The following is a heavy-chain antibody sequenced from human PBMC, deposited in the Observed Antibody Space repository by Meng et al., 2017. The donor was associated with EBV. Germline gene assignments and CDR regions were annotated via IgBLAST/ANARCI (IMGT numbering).Heavy chain of an antibody. D-gene: IGHD3-10*01. J-gene: IGHJ4*02. CDR3: ASESGRGFTPDY. CDR1: GGTFRSDA. Sequence: QVQLVQSGAEGKKPGSSGKVPCKTSGGTFRSDAISWVRQAPGQGLEWMGGLIPMSDAPHYAQKFQGRVTITADESTSTHYMDLSGLRSEDTAVYYCASESGRGFTPDYWGQGTLVTVSS. V-gene: IGHV1-69*01. CDR2: LIPMSDAP.